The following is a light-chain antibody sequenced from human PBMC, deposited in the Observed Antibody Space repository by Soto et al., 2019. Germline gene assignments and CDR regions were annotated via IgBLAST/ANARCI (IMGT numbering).Light chain of an antibody. Sequence: ETVLTQSPGTLSLSPGERAPLSCRASQSVAKNYLAWYQHKPGQCPRLLISGASSRATCIPDRFSGSGSGTDFLLTISRLQPEDFAVYCCLQYDSEPLTFGGGTKVEI. V-gene: IGKV3-20*01. CDR3: LQYDSEPLT. J-gene: IGKJ4*01. CDR2: GAS. CDR1: QSVAKNY.